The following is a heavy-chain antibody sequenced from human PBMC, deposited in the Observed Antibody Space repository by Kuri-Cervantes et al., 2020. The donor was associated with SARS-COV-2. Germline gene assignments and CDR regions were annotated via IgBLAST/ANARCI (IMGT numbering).Heavy chain of an antibody. CDR2: IHYSGNT. CDR3: ARHFGYSYDSGGPGSYYFDY. J-gene: IGHJ4*02. D-gene: IGHD3-22*01. V-gene: IGHV4-39*01. Sequence: SETLSLSCTVSGGSISNSFYYWGWIRQPPGKGLEWIGSIHYSGNTHYSPSLKSRVTISVDTSKNQFSLKLNSVTAADTAVYYCARHFGYSYDSGGPGSYYFDYWGQGTLVTVSS. CDR1: GGSISNSFYY.